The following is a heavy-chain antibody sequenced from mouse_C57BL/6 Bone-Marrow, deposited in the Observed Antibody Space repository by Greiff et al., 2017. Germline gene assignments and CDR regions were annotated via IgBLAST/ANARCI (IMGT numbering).Heavy chain of an antibody. CDR3: AKLQLDY. J-gene: IGHJ2*01. CDR1: GFTFSDYG. Sequence: EVKLMESGGGLVKPGGSLKLSCAASGFTFSDYGMHWVRQAPEKGLEWVAYISSRSSTIYYADTVKGRFTISRDNAKNTLFLQMTSLRSEDTAMYYCAKLQLDYWGQGTTLTVSS. V-gene: IGHV5-17*01. CDR2: ISSRSSTI.